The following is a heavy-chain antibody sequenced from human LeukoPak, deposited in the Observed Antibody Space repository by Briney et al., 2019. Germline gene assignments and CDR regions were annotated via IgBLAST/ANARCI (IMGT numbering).Heavy chain of an antibody. V-gene: IGHV7-4-1*02. Sequence: ASVKVSCKASGYTFTSYDMHWVRLAPGQGREWMGWINTNTGNPTYAQGFTGRFVFSLDTSVSTANLQISSLKAEDTAVYYCAREPGEYSSGCDYWGQGTLVTVSS. CDR2: INTNTGNP. CDR1: GYTFTSYD. J-gene: IGHJ4*02. D-gene: IGHD6-19*01. CDR3: AREPGEYSSGCDY.